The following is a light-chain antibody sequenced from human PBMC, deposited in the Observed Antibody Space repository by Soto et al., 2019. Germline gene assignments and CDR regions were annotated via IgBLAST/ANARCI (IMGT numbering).Light chain of an antibody. V-gene: IGKV1-5*03. J-gene: IGKJ1*01. CDR2: KAS. Sequence: DIQLTQSPSTLSASLGYRVNITFRASQSISSWLAWYQQKPGKAPKLLIYKASSLESGVPSRFSGSGSGTEFTLTISNLQPEDFATYYCHQSYSTSWTFGQGTKVDI. CDR3: HQSYSTSWT. CDR1: QSISSW.